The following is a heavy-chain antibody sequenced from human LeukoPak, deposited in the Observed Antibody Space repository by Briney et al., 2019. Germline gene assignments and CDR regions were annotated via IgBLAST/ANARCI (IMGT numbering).Heavy chain of an antibody. CDR2: ISHDGSNK. CDR3: ARDRYSGSYGGYFDY. Sequence: PGGSLRPSCAASGFTFNTYAMHWVRQAPGKGREWVAFISHDGSNKYYADSVKGRFTISRDNSKDTLYLQMNSLRPDDTAVYYCARDRYSGSYGGYFDYWGQGTLVTVSS. V-gene: IGHV3-30*04. J-gene: IGHJ4*02. D-gene: IGHD1-26*01. CDR1: GFTFNTYA.